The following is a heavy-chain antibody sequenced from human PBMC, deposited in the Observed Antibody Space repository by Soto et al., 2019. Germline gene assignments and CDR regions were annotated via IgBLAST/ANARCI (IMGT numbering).Heavy chain of an antibody. J-gene: IGHJ4*02. CDR2: ISTSSSTI. V-gene: IGHV3-48*01. D-gene: IGHD2-2*01. CDR3: VTNGGKGYCDSIGCYALDY. Sequence: EVQLVESGGGLVQPGGSLRLSCAASGFSFTTYAMNWVRQAPGKGLEWLSYISTSSSTIFYADSVKGRFTISRDNAKNSLYLQMNSLRAEDTAVYYCVTNGGKGYCDSIGCYALDYWGQGTLVTVSS. CDR1: GFSFTTYA.